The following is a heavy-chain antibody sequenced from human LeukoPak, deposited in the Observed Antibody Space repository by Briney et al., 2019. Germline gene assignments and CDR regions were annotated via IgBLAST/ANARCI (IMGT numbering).Heavy chain of an antibody. CDR2: IYASGST. CDR3: ARVETRDGYNYGYFDY. Sequence: SETLSLTCSVSGGSISSGSYYRSWIRQPAGQGLEWIGRIYASGSTNYNPSLKSRVTISVDTSKNQFSLKLSSVTAADTAVYYCARVETRDGYNYGYFDYWGQGTLVTVSS. J-gene: IGHJ4*02. CDR1: GGSISSGSYY. V-gene: IGHV4-61*02. D-gene: IGHD5-24*01.